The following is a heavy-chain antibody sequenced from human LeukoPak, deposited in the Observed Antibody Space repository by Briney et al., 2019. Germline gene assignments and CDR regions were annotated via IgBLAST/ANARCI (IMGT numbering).Heavy chain of an antibody. CDR1: GFTFSGYG. J-gene: IGHJ4*02. CDR2: IRYDGSNT. V-gene: IGHV3-30*02. Sequence: GGSLRLSCAASGFTFSGYGMHWVRQAPGKGLEWVAFIRYDGSNTYYADSVKGRFTISRDNSKNTLYLQMNSLRAEDTAVYYCAKDRAVRGVIITGPDYWGQGTLVTVSS. CDR3: AKDRAVRGVIITGPDY. D-gene: IGHD3-10*01.